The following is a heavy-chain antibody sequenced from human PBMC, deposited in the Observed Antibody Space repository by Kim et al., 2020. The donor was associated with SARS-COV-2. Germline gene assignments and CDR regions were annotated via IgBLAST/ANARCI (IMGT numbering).Heavy chain of an antibody. CDR2: IYSGGST. J-gene: IGHJ4*02. D-gene: IGHD3-10*01. CDR3: ARDVPPMVRGVTTDY. Sequence: GGSLRLSCAASGFTVSSNYMSWVRQAPGKGLEWVSVIYSGGSTYYADSVKGRFTISRDNSKNTLYLQMNSLRAEDTAVYYCARDVPPMVRGVTTDYWGQGTLVTVSS. CDR1: GFTVSSNY. V-gene: IGHV3-53*01.